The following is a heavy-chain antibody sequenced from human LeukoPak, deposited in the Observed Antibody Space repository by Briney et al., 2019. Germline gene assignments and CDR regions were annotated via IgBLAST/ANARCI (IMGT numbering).Heavy chain of an antibody. CDR1: GGSISSSSYY. Sequence: PSETLSLTCTVSGGSISSSSYYWGWIRQPPGKGLEWIGSIYYSGSTYYNPSLKSRVTISVDTSKNQFSLKLSSVTAAGTAVYYCARQLGYCSSTSCYADKVDHWGQGTLVTVSS. D-gene: IGHD2-2*01. V-gene: IGHV4-39*01. CDR2: IYYSGST. CDR3: ARQLGYCSSTSCYADKVDH. J-gene: IGHJ4*02.